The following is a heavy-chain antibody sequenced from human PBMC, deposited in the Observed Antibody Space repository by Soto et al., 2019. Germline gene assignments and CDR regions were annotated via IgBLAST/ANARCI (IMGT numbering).Heavy chain of an antibody. V-gene: IGHV4-4*02. CDR1: GGSISISNW. Sequence: SETLSLTCAVSGGSISISNWWICVRQSPGKRLEWIGEVFHSGSTKYNPSLKSRVAISVDKSKNQFSLNLSSVTAADTAVYYCERDVGYFFADSPSGHFDCWGQGNLVTVSS. CDR3: ERDVGYFFADSPSGHFDC. D-gene: IGHD3-22*01. J-gene: IGHJ4*02. CDR2: VFHSGST.